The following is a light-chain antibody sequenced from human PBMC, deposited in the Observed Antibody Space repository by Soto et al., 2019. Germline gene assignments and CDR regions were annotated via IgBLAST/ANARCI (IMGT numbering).Light chain of an antibody. J-gene: IGLJ2*01. V-gene: IGLV2-23*01. Sequence: QSALTQPVSVSGSPGQSITISCTGTSSDVGSYNLVSWYQQHPGKAPKLMIYEGSKRPSGVSNRFSGSKSGNTASLTISGLQAEDEADYYCCSYAGSSTSHVVFGGGTKVTVL. CDR3: CSYAGSSTSHVV. CDR1: SSDVGSYNL. CDR2: EGS.